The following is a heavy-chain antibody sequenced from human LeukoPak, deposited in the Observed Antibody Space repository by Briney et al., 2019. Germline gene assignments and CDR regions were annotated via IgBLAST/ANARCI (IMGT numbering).Heavy chain of an antibody. CDR2: ISGSGGST. CDR1: GFTFSIYA. D-gene: IGHD6-19*01. Sequence: GGSLRLSCAASGFTFSIYAMSWVRQAPGKGLEWVSAISGSGGSTYYADSVKGRFTISRDNSKNTLYLQMNGLRAEDTAVYYCAKGHSSGWYYFDYWGQGTLVTVSS. J-gene: IGHJ4*02. CDR3: AKGHSSGWYYFDY. V-gene: IGHV3-23*01.